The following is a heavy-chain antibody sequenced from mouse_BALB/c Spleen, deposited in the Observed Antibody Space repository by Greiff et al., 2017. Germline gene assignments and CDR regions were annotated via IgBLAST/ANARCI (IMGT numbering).Heavy chain of an antibody. CDR3: ARDRYYGSSYGYFDV. J-gene: IGHJ1*01. CDR2: IYYSGTI. Sequence: EVQLQQSGPGLVKPSQTVSLTCTVTGISITTGNYRWSWIRQFPGNKLEWIGYIYYSGTITYNPSLTSRTTITRDTSKNQFFLEMNSLTAEDTATYYCARDRYYGSSYGYFDVWGAGTTVTVSS. D-gene: IGHD1-1*01. V-gene: IGHV3-5*02. CDR1: GISITTGNYR.